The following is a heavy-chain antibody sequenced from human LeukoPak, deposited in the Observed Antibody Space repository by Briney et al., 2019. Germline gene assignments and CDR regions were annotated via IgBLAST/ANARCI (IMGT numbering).Heavy chain of an antibody. D-gene: IGHD6-13*01. CDR3: ARGMYSCSWYSFDY. CDR1: GGSFSGYY. J-gene: IGHJ4*02. V-gene: IGHV4-34*01. Sequence: SETLTLTCAVYGGSFSGYYWSWIRQPPGKGLEWIGEINHSGSTNYNPSLKSRVTISVDTSKNQFSLKLSSVTAADTAVYYCARGMYSCSWYSFDYWGQGTLVTVSS. CDR2: INHSGST.